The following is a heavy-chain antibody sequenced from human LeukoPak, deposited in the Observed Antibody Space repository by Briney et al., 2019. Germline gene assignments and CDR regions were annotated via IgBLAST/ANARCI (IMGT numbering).Heavy chain of an antibody. J-gene: IGHJ3*02. D-gene: IGHD1-26*01. Sequence: ASVNVSCQASGYTFTSYGISWVRQAAGQGLEWMGWISAYNGNTNYAQKLQGRVTMTTDTSTSTAYMELRSLRSDDTAVYYCARDCSGSYYFCRCAFDIWGQGTMVTVSS. CDR2: ISAYNGNT. CDR3: ARDCSGSYYFCRCAFDI. CDR1: GYTFTSYG. V-gene: IGHV1-18*01.